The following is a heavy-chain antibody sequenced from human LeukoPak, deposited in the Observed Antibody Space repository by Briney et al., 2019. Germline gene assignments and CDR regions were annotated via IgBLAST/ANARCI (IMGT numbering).Heavy chain of an antibody. CDR1: GFTFGDYA. CDR2: IRSKAYGGTT. CDR3: TRAPSGYYFDY. V-gene: IGHV3-49*04. J-gene: IGHJ4*02. Sequence: GGSLRLSCTASGFTFGDYAMSWVRQAPGKGLEWVGFIRSKAYGGTTEYAASVKGRFTISRDDSKSIAYLHMNSLKTEDTAVSYCTRAPSGYYFDYWGQGTLVTVSS. D-gene: IGHD3-22*01.